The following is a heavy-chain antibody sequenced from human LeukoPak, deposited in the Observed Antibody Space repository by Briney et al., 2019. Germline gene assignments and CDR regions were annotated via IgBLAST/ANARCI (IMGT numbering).Heavy chain of an antibody. CDR2: FDPEDGET. J-gene: IGHJ4*02. V-gene: IGHV1-24*01. D-gene: IGHD2-2*01. Sequence: ASVKVSCKVSGYTLTELSMHWVRQAPGKGLEWMGGFDPEDGETIYAQKFQGRVTMTEDTSTDTAYMELSSPRSEDTAVYYCATCGSTSCYFDYWGQGTLVTVSS. CDR3: ATCGSTSCYFDY. CDR1: GYTLTELS.